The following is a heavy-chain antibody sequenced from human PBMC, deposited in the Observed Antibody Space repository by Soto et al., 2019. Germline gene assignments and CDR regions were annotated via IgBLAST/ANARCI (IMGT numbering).Heavy chain of an antibody. J-gene: IGHJ6*03. Sequence: EVQLLESGGGLVQPGGSLRLSCAASGFTFSSYAMSWVRQAPGKGLEWVSAISGSGGNTYYADSVKGRFTISRDNSKNTLYLQMNSLRAEDTAVYYCAKPPPISFSGYDLGDYYYYYYMDVWGKGTTVTVSS. D-gene: IGHD5-12*01. CDR3: AKPPPISFSGYDLGDYYYYYYMDV. CDR1: GFTFSSYA. V-gene: IGHV3-23*01. CDR2: ISGSGGNT.